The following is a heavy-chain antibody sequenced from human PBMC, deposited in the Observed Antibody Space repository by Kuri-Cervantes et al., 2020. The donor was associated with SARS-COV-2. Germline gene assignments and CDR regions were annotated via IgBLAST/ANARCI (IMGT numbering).Heavy chain of an antibody. CDR3: ARPLEGGDYFDY. D-gene: IGHD3-16*01. J-gene: IGHJ4*02. V-gene: IGHV4-34*01. CDR2: INHSGST. Sequence: SETLSLTCAVYGGSFSGYYWSWIRQPPGKGLEWIGEINHSGSTNYNPSLKSRVTISVDTSKNQISLKLSSVTAADTAVYYCARPLEGGDYFDYWGQGTLVTVSS. CDR1: GGSFSGYY.